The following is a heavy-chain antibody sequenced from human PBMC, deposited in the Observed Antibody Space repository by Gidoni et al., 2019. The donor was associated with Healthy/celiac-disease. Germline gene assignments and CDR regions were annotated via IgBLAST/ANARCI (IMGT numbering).Heavy chain of an antibody. D-gene: IGHD6-13*01. CDR3: GGAAAGSPYFDY. V-gene: IGHV3-23*04. CDR1: GFTFSSYA. CDR2: ISGSGGST. J-gene: IGHJ4*02. Sequence: EVQLVESGGGLVQPGGSLRLSCAASGFTFSSYAMSLVRQAPGKGLEWVSAISGSGGSTYYADSVKGRFTISRDNSKNTLYLQMNSLRAEDTAVYYCGGAAAGSPYFDYWGQGTLVTVSS.